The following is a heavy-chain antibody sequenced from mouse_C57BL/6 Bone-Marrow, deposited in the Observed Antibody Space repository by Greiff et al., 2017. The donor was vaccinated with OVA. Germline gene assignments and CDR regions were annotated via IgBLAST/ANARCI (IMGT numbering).Heavy chain of an antibody. J-gene: IGHJ2*01. CDR3: AKSSQSQLKCY. D-gene: IGHD1-3*01. CDR2: IYPGDGDT. CDR1: GYAFSSYW. V-gene: IGHV1-80*01. Sequence: QVQLQQSGAELVKPGASVKISCKASGYAFSSYWMNWVKQRPGKGLEWIGQIYPGDGDTNYNGKFKGKATLTADKSSNTAYMQLSSLTSEDSAVYICAKSSQSQLKCYWGQGTTLTVAS.